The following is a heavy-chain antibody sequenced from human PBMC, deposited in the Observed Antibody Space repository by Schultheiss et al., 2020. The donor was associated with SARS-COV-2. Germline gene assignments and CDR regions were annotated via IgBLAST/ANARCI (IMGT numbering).Heavy chain of an antibody. D-gene: IGHD1-26*01. J-gene: IGHJ6*02. CDR3: ARDLGSGSYYYYYYGMDV. Sequence: SQTLSLTCTVSGGSISSSSYYWGWIRQPPGKGLEWIGYIYYSGSTNYNPSLKSRVTISVDTSKNQFSLKLSSVTAADTAVYYCARDLGSGSYYYYYYGMDVWGQGTTVTVSS. V-gene: IGHV4-61*01. CDR1: GGSISSSSYY. CDR2: IYYSGST.